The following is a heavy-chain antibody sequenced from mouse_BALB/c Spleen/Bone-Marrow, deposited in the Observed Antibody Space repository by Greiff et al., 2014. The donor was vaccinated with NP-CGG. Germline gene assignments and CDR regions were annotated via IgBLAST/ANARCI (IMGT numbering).Heavy chain of an antibody. CDR3: AREVDGWYYFDY. V-gene: IGHV5-6-5*01. J-gene: IGHJ2*01. D-gene: IGHD2-3*01. CDR2: ISSGGST. CDR1: GFTFSSYA. Sequence: EVNVVESGGGLVKPGGSLKLSCAASGFTFSSYAMSWARQTPEKRLEWVASISSGGSTYYPDSVKGRFTISRDNARNILYLQMSSLRSEDTAMYYCAREVDGWYYFDYWGQGTTLTVSS.